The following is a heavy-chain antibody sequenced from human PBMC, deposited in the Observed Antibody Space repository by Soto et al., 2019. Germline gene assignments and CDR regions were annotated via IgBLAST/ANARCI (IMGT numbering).Heavy chain of an antibody. CDR1: GFTFSSYA. CDR2: MSSSGDKT. J-gene: IGHJ3*02. D-gene: IGHD3-16*02. V-gene: IGHV3-23*01. CDR3: SKDPHDYIWGSYRSDTFHI. Sequence: GGSLRLSCAASGFTFSSYAMSWVRQAPGRGLEWVSAMSSSGDKTYFADSVKGRFTISRDNSKNTLYLQMNSLRAEDTAVYYCSKDPHDYIWGSYRSDTFHIWGQGTMVTVSS.